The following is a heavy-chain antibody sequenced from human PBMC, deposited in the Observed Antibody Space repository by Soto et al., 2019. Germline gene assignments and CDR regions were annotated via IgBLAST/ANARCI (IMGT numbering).Heavy chain of an antibody. D-gene: IGHD3-22*01. J-gene: IGHJ4*02. CDR1: GFTFSSYS. Sequence: GGSLRLSCAASGFTFSSYSMNRVRQAPGKGLEWVSSISSSSSYIYYADSVKGRFTISRDNAKNSLYLQMTSLRAEDAGLYYCATGQYFYYDTSRYWGQGTQVTVSS. CDR2: ISSSSSYI. V-gene: IGHV3-21*01. CDR3: ATGQYFYYDTSRY.